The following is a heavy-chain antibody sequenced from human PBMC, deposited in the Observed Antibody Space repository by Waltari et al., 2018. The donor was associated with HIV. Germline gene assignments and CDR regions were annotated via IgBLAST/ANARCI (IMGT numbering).Heavy chain of an antibody. Sequence: EVQLVQSGAEVKKPGESLRISCKGFGYRFTGYWISWVRQRPGKGLEWMGRIDPSDSYINYSPSFQGHVTISADKSINTAYLQWSSLKASDSAMYYCARAQGMTMTVEVAIDIWGQGTMVTVSP. D-gene: IGHD3-22*01. V-gene: IGHV5-10-1*01. CDR3: ARAQGMTMTVEVAIDI. CDR2: IDPSDSYI. J-gene: IGHJ3*02. CDR1: GYRFTGYW.